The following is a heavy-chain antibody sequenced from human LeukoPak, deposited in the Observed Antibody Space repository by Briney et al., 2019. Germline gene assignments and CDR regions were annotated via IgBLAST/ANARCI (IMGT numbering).Heavy chain of an antibody. D-gene: IGHD3-22*01. CDR2: ISSSGGST. J-gene: IGHJ6*03. CDR3: ANVIGYSYYHMDV. V-gene: IGHV3-23*01. Sequence: PGGSLRLSCAASGFTFSSYAMTWVRQAPGKGLEWVSGISSSGGSTYYADSVKGRFTISRDKSKNTLYLQMNSLRAEDTAVYYCANVIGYSYYHMDVWSKGTTVTVSS. CDR1: GFTFSSYA.